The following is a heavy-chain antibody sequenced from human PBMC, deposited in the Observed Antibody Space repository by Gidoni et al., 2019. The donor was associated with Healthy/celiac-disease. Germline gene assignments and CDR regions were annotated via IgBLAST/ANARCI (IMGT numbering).Heavy chain of an antibody. V-gene: IGHV1-2*04. J-gene: IGHJ6*02. CDR2: INPNSGGT. Sequence: QVQLLQSGAEVKKPGASVKVSCNASGYTFTGYYMHWVRQAPGQGLEWMGWINPNSGGTNYAQKFQGWVTMTRDTSISKAYMELRRMRSDDTAVYYCARDLGRIKNYYYYGMDVWGQGTTVTVSS. CDR1: GYTFTGYY. CDR3: ARDLGRIKNYYYYGMDV. D-gene: IGHD2-15*01.